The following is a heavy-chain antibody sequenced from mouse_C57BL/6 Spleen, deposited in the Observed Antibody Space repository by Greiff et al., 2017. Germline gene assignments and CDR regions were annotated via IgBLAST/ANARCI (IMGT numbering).Heavy chain of an antibody. CDR1: GYAFTNYL. D-gene: IGHD2-4*01. V-gene: IGHV1-54*01. CDR3: ARYDYRAMDY. J-gene: IGHJ4*01. CDR2: INPGSGGT. Sequence: VQLQQSGAELVRPGTSVKVSCKASGYAFTNYLIEWVKQRPGQGLEWIGVINPGSGGTNYNEKFKGKATLTADKSSSTAYMQLSSLTSEDSAVYFCARYDYRAMDYWGQGTSVTVSS.